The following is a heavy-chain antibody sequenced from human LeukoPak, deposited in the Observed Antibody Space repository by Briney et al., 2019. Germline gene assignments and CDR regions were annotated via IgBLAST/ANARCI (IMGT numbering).Heavy chain of an antibody. CDR1: GFTFSSNS. D-gene: IGHD3-10*01. CDR3: ARHLRYGSGGYFDY. J-gene: IGHJ4*02. V-gene: IGHV3-66*04. CDR2: IYSGGST. Sequence: PGGSLRLSCAAPGFTFSSNSMNWVRQAPGKGLEWVSVIYSGGSTKYADSVKGRFTIFRDNSKNTLNLQMNSLRAEDTAVYYCARHLRYGSGGYFDYWGQGTLVTVSS.